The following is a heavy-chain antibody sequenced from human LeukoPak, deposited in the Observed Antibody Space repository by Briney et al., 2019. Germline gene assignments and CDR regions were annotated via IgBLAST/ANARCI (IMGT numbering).Heavy chain of an antibody. CDR2: INSDGSST. J-gene: IGHJ4*02. D-gene: IGHD2-15*01. V-gene: IGHV3-74*01. CDR3: AKVLGGLWPGIDY. Sequence: GGSLRLSRTASGFTFSTHSMHWVRQAPGKGPVWVSRINSDGSSTRYADSVTGRFTTSRDNAKNTVYLQMNSLRAEDTAVYYCAKVLGGLWPGIDYWGQGTVVTVSS. CDR1: GFTFSTHS.